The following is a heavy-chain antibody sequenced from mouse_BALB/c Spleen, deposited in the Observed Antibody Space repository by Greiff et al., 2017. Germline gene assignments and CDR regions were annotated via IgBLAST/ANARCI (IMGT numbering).Heavy chain of an antibody. CDR3: ARGKKDGYLDYYAMDY. V-gene: IGHV1-69*01. Sequence: QVQLQQPGAELVMPGASVKMSCKASGYTFTDYWMHWVKQRPGQGLEWIGAIDTSDSYTSYNQKFKGMATLTVDESSSTAYMQLSSLTSEDSAVYYCARGKKDGYLDYYAMDYWGQGTSVTVSS. CDR1: GYTFTDYW. CDR2: IDTSDSYT. D-gene: IGHD2-3*01. J-gene: IGHJ4*01.